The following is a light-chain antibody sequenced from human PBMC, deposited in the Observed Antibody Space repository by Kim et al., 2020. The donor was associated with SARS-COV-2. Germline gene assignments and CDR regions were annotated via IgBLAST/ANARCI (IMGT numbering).Light chain of an antibody. CDR3: SSYAGSNNLV. J-gene: IGLJ2*01. Sequence: GQSVTMSCTGTSCDVGGYNYVSWYQQHPGKAPRLMIYEVSKRPSGVPDRFSGSKSGNTASLTVSGLQAEDEADYYCSSYAGSNNLVFGGGTQLTVL. CDR2: EVS. V-gene: IGLV2-8*01. CDR1: SCDVGGYNY.